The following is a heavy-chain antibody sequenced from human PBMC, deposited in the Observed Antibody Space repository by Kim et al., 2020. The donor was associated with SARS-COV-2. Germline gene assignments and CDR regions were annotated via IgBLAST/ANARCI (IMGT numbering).Heavy chain of an antibody. CDR3: ARIRYYYDSSGYYFDY. Sequence: TSLKTRLTISKDTSKNQVVLTMHNMDPVDTATYYCARIRYYYDSSGYYFDYWGQGTLVTVSS. J-gene: IGHJ4*02. D-gene: IGHD3-22*01. V-gene: IGHV2-70*01.